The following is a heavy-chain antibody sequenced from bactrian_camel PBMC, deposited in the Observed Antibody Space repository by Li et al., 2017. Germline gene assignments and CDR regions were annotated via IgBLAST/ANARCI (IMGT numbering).Heavy chain of an antibody. V-gene: IGHV3S10*01. Sequence: VQLVESGGGLAQPGGSLRLSCEASGFTFSSYVMSWVRQAPGKGLEWVSSISIKDGTLYADSVKGRFTISKDDAKDTVYLQMNSLRPEDTARYQCMTRVAFDGLCTSYWKNWGKGTQVTVS. CDR1: GFTFSSYV. J-gene: IGHJ4*01. CDR2: ISIKDGT. D-gene: IGHD8*01. CDR3: MTRVAFDGLCTSYWKN.